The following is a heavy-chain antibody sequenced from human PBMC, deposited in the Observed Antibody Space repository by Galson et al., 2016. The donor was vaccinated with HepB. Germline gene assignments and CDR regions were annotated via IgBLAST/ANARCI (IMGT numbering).Heavy chain of an antibody. Sequence: SLRLSCAASGFTFGSYWMGWVRQAPGRGLEWLANMKTDGSETHYVDSVEGRFTISRDNAKNSMYLQMSGLRTEDTAVYYCARGDKWGWDYWGQGTLVTVSS. D-gene: IGHD1-26*01. J-gene: IGHJ4*02. CDR2: MKTDGSET. CDR3: ARGDKWGWDY. V-gene: IGHV3-7*03. CDR1: GFTFGSYW.